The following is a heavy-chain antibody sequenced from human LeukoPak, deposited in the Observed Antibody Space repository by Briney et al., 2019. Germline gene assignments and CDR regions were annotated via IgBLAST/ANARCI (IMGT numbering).Heavy chain of an antibody. D-gene: IGHD3-22*01. J-gene: IGHJ4*02. CDR2: INSDGSST. V-gene: IGHV3-74*01. CDR3: ARDQRDSSGYYGGFDY. CDR1: GFTFSSYW. Sequence: GGSLRLSCAASGFTFSSYWMHWVRQAPGKGLVWVSRINSDGSSTSYADSVKGRFTISRDNAKNSLYLQMNSLRAEDTAVYYCARDQRDSSGYYGGFDYWGQGTLVTVSS.